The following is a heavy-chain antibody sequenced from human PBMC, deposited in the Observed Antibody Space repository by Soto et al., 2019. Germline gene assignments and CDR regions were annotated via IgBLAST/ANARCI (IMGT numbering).Heavy chain of an antibody. CDR3: AKRHCSGTSCYHFDY. CDR2: ISDSGSST. J-gene: IGHJ4*02. V-gene: IGHV3-23*01. CDR1: GFTFNNYA. Sequence: GGSLRLSCVASGFTFNNYAMSWVCQAPGKGLEWVSRISDSGSSTYHADSVKGRFTISRDNSKNTLYMQMNSLRAEDTAVYYCAKRHCSGTSCYHFDYWGQGTPVTVSS. D-gene: IGHD2-15*01.